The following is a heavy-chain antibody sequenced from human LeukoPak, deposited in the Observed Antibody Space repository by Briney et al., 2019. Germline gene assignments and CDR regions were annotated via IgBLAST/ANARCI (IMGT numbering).Heavy chain of an antibody. Sequence: GEFLKISCNSAGYSLTNYWICLVHQTPEKRLEWMGIIYPGDSDTRYSPSFQGQVTISADKSISTAYLQWSRLKASDTAMYYCARGSDTALVIDYWGQGTLVTVSS. CDR3: ARGSDTALVIDY. V-gene: IGHV5-51*07. D-gene: IGHD5-18*01. J-gene: IGHJ4*02. CDR2: IYPGDSDT. CDR1: GYSLTNYW.